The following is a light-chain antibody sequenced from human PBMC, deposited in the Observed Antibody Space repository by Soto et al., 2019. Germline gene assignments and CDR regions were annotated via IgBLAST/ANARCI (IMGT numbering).Light chain of an antibody. CDR2: WAS. V-gene: IGKV4-1*01. CDR1: QSVLYNSNNKNY. CDR3: QQYYTTPLT. Sequence: DIVMTQSPDSLAVSLGERASINCKSSQSVLYNSNNKNYLVWYQQKPGQPPKLLISWASTRESGVPDRFSGSGSGTDFTLTISSLQAEDVAVYYCQQYYTTPLTFGGGTKVDI. J-gene: IGKJ4*01.